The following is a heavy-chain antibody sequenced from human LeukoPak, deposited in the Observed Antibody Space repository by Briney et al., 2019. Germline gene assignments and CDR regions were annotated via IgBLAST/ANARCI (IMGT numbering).Heavy chain of an antibody. D-gene: IGHD3-22*01. CDR3: AKDRAGYYDSSGYYSTFDY. CDR1: GFTFDDYA. CDR2: ISWNSGSI. V-gene: IGHV3-9*01. J-gene: IGHJ4*02. Sequence: QPGRSLRLSCAASGFTFDDYAMHWVRQAPGKGLEWVPGISWNSGSIGYADSVKGRFTISRDNAKNSLYLQMNSLRAEDTALYYCAKDRAGYYDSSGYYSTFDYWGQGTLVTVSS.